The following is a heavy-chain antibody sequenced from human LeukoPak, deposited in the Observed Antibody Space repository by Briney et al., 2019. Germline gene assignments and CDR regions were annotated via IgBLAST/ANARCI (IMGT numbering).Heavy chain of an antibody. CDR3: AKDRGVWAFDI. D-gene: IGHD3-10*01. CDR1: GIILRSYD. J-gene: IGHJ3*02. V-gene: IGHV3-30-3*01. CDR2: ISYDGSNK. Sequence: GRSLRLSCPASGIILRSYDMHWFSQAAGKALDWVAVISYDGSNKDYADSVKGRFTISRDNSKNTLDLQMDSLRAEDTAVYYCAKDRGVWAFDIWGQGTMVTVSS.